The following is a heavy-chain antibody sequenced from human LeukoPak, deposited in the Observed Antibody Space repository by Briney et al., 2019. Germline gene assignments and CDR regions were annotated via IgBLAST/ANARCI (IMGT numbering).Heavy chain of an antibody. CDR3: ARDHYYDSSGYYYGRNWFDP. Sequence: RTGGSLRLSCAASGFTFSSYSMNWVRQAPGKGLEWVSYISSSSSTIYYADSVKGRFTISRDNSKNTLYLQMNSLRAEDTAVYYCARDHYYDSSGYYYGRNWFDPWGQGTLVTVSS. D-gene: IGHD3-22*01. CDR1: GFTFSSYS. CDR2: ISSSSSTI. J-gene: IGHJ5*02. V-gene: IGHV3-48*01.